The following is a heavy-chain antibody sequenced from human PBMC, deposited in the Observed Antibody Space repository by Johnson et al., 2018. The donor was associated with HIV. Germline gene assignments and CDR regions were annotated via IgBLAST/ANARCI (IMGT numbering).Heavy chain of an antibody. CDR2: INWTGGST. J-gene: IGHJ3*02. D-gene: IGHD5-24*01. Sequence: VQLLESGGGVVRPGGSLRLSCAASGFTFDDYGMSWVRQATGKGLEWVSGINWTGGSTGYADSVKGRFTISRDNSENTMYLQMNSLRAEDTALYYCAKDVGVGKRWLYAFDIWGQGTMVTVSS. V-gene: IGHV3-20*04. CDR3: AKDVGVGKRWLYAFDI. CDR1: GFTFDDYG.